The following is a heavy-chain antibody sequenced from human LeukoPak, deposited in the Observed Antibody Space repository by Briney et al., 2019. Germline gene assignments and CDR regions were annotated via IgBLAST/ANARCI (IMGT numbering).Heavy chain of an antibody. J-gene: IGHJ5*02. CDR2: IYHSGST. V-gene: IGHV4-38-2*01. CDR1: GYSISSGYY. D-gene: IGHD2-2*02. Sequence: PSETLSLTCAVSGYSISSGYYWGWIRQPPGKGLEWIGSIYHSGSTYYNPSLKSRVTISVDTSKNQFSLKLSSVTAADTAVYYCAALPKSRYCSSTSCYRRGNNWFDPWGQGTLVTVSS. CDR3: AALPKSRYCSSTSCYRRGNNWFDP.